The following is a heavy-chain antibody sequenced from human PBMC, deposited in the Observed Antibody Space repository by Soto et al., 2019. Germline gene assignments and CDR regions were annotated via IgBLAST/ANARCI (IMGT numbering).Heavy chain of an antibody. V-gene: IGHV1-18*01. D-gene: IGHD3-3*01. CDR1: GYTFTSYG. CDR2: ISAYNGNT. CDR3: ARDQERFLEWLSSYYYYYGMDV. Sequence: ASVKVSCKASGYTFTSYGISWVRQAPGQGLEWMGWISAYNGNTNYAQKLQGRVTMTTDTSTSTAYMELRSLRSDDTAVYYCARDQERFLEWLSSYYYYYGMDVW. J-gene: IGHJ6*01.